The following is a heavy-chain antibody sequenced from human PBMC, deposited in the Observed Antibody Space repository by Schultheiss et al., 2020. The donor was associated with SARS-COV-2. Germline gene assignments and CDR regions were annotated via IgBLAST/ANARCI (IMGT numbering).Heavy chain of an antibody. CDR1: GGSISSGSYY. J-gene: IGHJ3*02. CDR2: IYTSGST. D-gene: IGHD3-9*01. CDR3: ARGLVYYDILTGYYPVAFDI. V-gene: IGHV4-61*02. Sequence: SETLSLTCTVSGGSISSGSYYWSWIRQPAGKGLEWIGRIYTSGSTNYNPSLKSRVTISVDTSKNQFSLKLSSVTAADTAVYYCARGLVYYDILTGYYPVAFDIWGQGTMVTVSS.